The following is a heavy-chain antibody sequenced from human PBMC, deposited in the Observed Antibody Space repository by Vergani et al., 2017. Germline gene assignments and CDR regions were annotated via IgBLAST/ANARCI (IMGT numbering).Heavy chain of an antibody. V-gene: IGHV4-61*02. CDR1: GGSISSGSYY. CDR3: ARDGSYDFWSGYGDSWFDP. CDR2: IYTSGST. D-gene: IGHD3-3*01. Sequence: QVQLQESGPGLVKPSQTLSLTCTVSGGSISSGSYYWSWIRQPAGKGLEWIGRIYTSGSTNYNPSLKSRVTISVDTSKNQFSLKLSSVTAADTAVYYCARDGSYDFWSGYGDSWFDPWGQGTLVTVSS. J-gene: IGHJ5*02.